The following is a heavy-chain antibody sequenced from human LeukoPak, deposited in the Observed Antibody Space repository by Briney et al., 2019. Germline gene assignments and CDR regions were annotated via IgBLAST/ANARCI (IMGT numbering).Heavy chain of an antibody. V-gene: IGHV4-59*01. D-gene: IGHD3-10*01. Sequence: SETLSLTCTVSGGSISSYYWSWVRQPPGKGLEWIGYIYYSGSTNYNPSLKSRVTISVDTSRNQFSLKLSSVTAADTAVYYCARGRLGGSGSYYNVLDYWGQGTLVTVSS. CDR1: GGSISSYY. CDR2: IYYSGST. CDR3: ARGRLGGSGSYYNVLDY. J-gene: IGHJ4*02.